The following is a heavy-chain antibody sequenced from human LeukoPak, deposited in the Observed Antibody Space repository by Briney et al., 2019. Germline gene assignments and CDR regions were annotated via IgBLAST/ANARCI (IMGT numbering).Heavy chain of an antibody. CDR1: GFTINTNY. CDR3: AREIGYHFDSADSRLRGRLDV. Sequence: PGGSLRLSCAASGFTINTNYMNWVRQAPGRGLEWLSVIYPGGVTKYAESVKGRFTVSRDIAKNTVYLEMNDLRAEDTALYYCAREIGYHFDSADSRLRGRLDVWGKGTSVTVSS. V-gene: IGHV3-53*01. J-gene: IGHJ6*04. D-gene: IGHD3-22*01. CDR2: IYPGGVT.